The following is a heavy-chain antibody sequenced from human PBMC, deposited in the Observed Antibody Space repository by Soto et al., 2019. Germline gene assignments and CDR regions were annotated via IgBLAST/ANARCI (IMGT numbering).Heavy chain of an antibody. CDR2: INWNGGST. Sequence: EVPLVESGGGVVRPGGSLRLSCAASGFTFDDYGMSWVRQAPGKGLEWVSGINWNGGSTGYADSVKGRFTISRDNAKNSLYLQMNSLRAEDTALYYCARATECTNGVCPELDYWGQGTLVTVSS. CDR3: ARATECTNGVCPELDY. V-gene: IGHV3-20*04. CDR1: GFTFDDYG. D-gene: IGHD2-8*01. J-gene: IGHJ4*02.